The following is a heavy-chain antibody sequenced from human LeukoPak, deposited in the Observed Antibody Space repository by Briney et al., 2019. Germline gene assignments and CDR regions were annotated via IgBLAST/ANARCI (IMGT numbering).Heavy chain of an antibody. J-gene: IGHJ4*02. CDR3: ARIAIPPHYDILTGYDY. Sequence: PLASVKVSCKASGYTFTSYGISWVRQAPGQGLEWMGWISAYNGNTNYAQKLQGRVTMATDTSTSTAYMELRSLRSDDTAVYYCARIAIPPHYDILTGYDYWGQGTLVTVSS. CDR2: ISAYNGNT. CDR1: GYTFTSYG. D-gene: IGHD3-9*01. V-gene: IGHV1-18*01.